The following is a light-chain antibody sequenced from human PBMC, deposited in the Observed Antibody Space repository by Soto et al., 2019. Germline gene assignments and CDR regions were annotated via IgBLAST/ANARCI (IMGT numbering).Light chain of an antibody. CDR2: DAS. CDR1: QSISNR. J-gene: IGKJ1*01. CDR3: QQYNSYPKT. Sequence: DIQMTQSPSTLSASVGDRVTITCRASQSISNRLAWYQQKPGKAPKVLIYDASSLESGVPSRFSGSGSGTEFTLTISSLQPDDFATYYCQQYNSYPKTFGQGTKVDIK. V-gene: IGKV1-5*01.